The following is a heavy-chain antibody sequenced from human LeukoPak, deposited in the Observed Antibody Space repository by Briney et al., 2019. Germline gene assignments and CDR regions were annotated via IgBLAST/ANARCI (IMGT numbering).Heavy chain of an antibody. J-gene: IGHJ3*01. CDR2: IWHDGSPT. Sequence: SGRSLRLSCAVSGIPFKKYGMPWVRQAPGKGLEWVATIWHDGSPTMYADSAKGRFTISRDDSKNMLYLQMNSLRAEDTAEYYCVTHYKWDLLVHAFDFWGQGTRVTVSS. D-gene: IGHD1-26*01. V-gene: IGHV3-33*01. CDR3: VTHYKWDLLVHAFDF. CDR1: GIPFKKYG.